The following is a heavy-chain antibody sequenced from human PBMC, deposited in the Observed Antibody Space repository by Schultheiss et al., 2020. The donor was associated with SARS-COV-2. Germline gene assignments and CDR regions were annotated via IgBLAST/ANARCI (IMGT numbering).Heavy chain of an antibody. CDR3: ARAPGGAVVVYGMDV. V-gene: IGHV3-7*03. J-gene: IGHJ6*02. CDR2: IKQDGSEK. CDR1: GFTFSSYW. Sequence: GESLKISCAASGFTFSSYWMSWVRQAPGKGLEWVANIKQDGSEKYYVDSVKGRFTISRDNAKNSLYLQMNSLRAEDTAVYYCARAPGGAVVVYGMDVWGQGTTVTVSS. D-gene: IGHD2-2*01.